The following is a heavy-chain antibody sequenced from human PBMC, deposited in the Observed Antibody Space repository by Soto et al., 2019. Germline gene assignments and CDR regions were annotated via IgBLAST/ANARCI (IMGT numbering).Heavy chain of an antibody. CDR1: GYTFTTYW. Sequence: GESLKISCKGSGYTFTTYWIGWVRQMPGKGLEWMGIIYPGDSDTRYSPSFQGQVTISADKSISTAYLQWSSLKASDTAMYYCARSLGSSYKGYYYYGLDVWGQGTTVT. CDR2: IYPGDSDT. J-gene: IGHJ6*02. CDR3: ARSLGSSYKGYYYYGLDV. V-gene: IGHV5-51*01. D-gene: IGHD5-18*01.